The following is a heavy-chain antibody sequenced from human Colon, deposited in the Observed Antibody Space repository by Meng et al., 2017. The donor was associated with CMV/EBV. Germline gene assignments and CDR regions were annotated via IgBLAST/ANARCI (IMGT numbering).Heavy chain of an antibody. V-gene: IGHV1-2*06. J-gene: IGHJ4*02. CDR3: AKDWSGGSCFDY. Sequence: CKASGYTFTDYIIPWVRQAPGQGLEWMGRINPKSGDTSYAHNFQGRATLTRDTSITTAYMELTGLTSNDTAIYYCAKDWSGGSCFDYWGQGTLVTVSS. CDR1: GYTFTDYI. CDR2: INPKSGDT. D-gene: IGHD2-15*01.